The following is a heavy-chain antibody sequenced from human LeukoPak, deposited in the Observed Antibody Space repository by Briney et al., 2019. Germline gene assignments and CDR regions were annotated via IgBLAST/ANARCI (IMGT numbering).Heavy chain of an antibody. CDR3: ARGGDTAMGPLDY. V-gene: IGHV4-30-2*01. CDR2: IYHSGST. Sequence: PSETLSLTCAVSGGSISSGGYSWSWIRQPPGKGLEWIGYIYHSGSTYYNPSLKSRVTISVDRSKNQFSLKLSSVTAADTAVYYCARGGDTAMGPLDYWGQGTLVTVSS. J-gene: IGHJ4*02. D-gene: IGHD5-18*01. CDR1: GGSISSGGYS.